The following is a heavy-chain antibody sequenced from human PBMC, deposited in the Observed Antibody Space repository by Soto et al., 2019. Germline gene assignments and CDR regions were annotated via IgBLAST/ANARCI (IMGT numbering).Heavy chain of an antibody. J-gene: IGHJ4*02. Sequence: TLSLTCTVPGGSISSGDYYWSWIRQPPGKGLEWIGYIYYSRSTYYNPSLKSRVTISVDTSKNQFSLKLSSVTAADTAVYYCASYPPNPNDYGDSVDYWGQGTLVTVSS. D-gene: IGHD4-17*01. CDR3: ASYPPNPNDYGDSVDY. CDR1: GGSISSGDYY. CDR2: IYYSRST. V-gene: IGHV4-30-4*01.